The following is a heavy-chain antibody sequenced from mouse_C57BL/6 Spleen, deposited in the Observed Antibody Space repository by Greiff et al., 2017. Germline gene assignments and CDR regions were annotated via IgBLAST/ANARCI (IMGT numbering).Heavy chain of an antibody. D-gene: IGHD3-1*01. J-gene: IGHJ2*01. CDR2: INPNNGGT. Sequence: VQLQQSGPELVKPGASVKISCKASGYTFTDYYMNWVKQSHGKSLEWIGDINPNNGGTSYNQKFKGKATLTVDKSSSTAYMELRSLTSEDSAVYYCARGQLGYWGQGTTLTVSS. CDR1: GYTFTDYY. CDR3: ARGQLGY. V-gene: IGHV1-26*01.